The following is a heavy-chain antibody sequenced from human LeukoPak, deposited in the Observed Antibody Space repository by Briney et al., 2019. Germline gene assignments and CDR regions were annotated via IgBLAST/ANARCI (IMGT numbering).Heavy chain of an antibody. V-gene: IGHV3-74*01. CDR3: SRGNSHAFDI. D-gene: IGHD4-23*01. Sequence: GGSLRLSCAASGFTFSSYWMLWVRQAPGKGLVWVSRINSDGSSTSYADSVKGRFTISRDNAKNTLYLQMTNLRAEDSAVYYCSRGNSHAFDIWGQGTMVTVSS. CDR2: INSDGSST. J-gene: IGHJ3*02. CDR1: GFTFSSYW.